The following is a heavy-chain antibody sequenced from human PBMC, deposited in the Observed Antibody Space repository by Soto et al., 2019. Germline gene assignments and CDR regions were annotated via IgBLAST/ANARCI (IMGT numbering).Heavy chain of an antibody. CDR1: GGSISSSSYY. V-gene: IGHV4-39*01. CDR3: ARGPYSSSWYPCYFDY. D-gene: IGHD6-13*01. Sequence: QLQLQESGPGLVKPSETLSLTCTVFGGSISSSSYYWGWIRQPPGKGLEWIGSIYYSGSTYYNPSLKSRVTISVDTSKNQFSLKLSSVTAADTAVYYCARGPYSSSWYPCYFDYWGQGTLVTVSS. CDR2: IYYSGST. J-gene: IGHJ4*02.